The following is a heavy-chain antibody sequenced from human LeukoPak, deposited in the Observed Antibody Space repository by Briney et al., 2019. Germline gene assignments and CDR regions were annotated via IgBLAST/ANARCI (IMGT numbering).Heavy chain of an antibody. CDR3: AREGWIQFSDFDY. D-gene: IGHD5-18*01. CDR1: GFTFSGYE. Sequence: PGGSLRLSCAASGFTFSGYEMNWVRQAPGKGLEWVSYISSSGSTIYYADSVKGRFTISRDNAKNSLYLQMNSLRAEDTAVYYCAREGWIQFSDFDYWGQGTLVTVSS. J-gene: IGHJ4*02. V-gene: IGHV3-48*03. CDR2: ISSSGSTI.